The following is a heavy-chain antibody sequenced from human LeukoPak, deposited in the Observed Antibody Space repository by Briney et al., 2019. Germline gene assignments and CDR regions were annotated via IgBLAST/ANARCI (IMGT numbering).Heavy chain of an antibody. V-gene: IGHV4-59*01. Sequence: SETLSLTCSVSGGPISSYYWSWIRQPPGKGLEWIGYVYYSGSTNYNPSPKSRVTISVDTSKNQFSLKLSSVTAADTAVYYCAKIDFSGGEGYWGQGTLVTVSS. CDR1: GGPISSYY. J-gene: IGHJ4*02. CDR2: VYYSGST. D-gene: IGHD3-10*01. CDR3: AKIDFSGGEGY.